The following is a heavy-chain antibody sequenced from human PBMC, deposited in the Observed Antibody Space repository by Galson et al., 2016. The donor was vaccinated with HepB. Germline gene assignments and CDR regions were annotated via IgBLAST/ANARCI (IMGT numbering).Heavy chain of an antibody. V-gene: IGHV3-23*01. CDR3: ARDPSYYSGMDV. CDR2: ISGGGVST. Sequence: SLRLSCAASGFTFSSYAMDWVRQAPGKGLQWVSGISGGGVSTHYADFVKGRFTISRDNSKNTLYLQMNSLRAEDTAVYYCARDPSYYSGMDVWGQGTTVTVSS. CDR1: GFTFSSYA. J-gene: IGHJ6*02.